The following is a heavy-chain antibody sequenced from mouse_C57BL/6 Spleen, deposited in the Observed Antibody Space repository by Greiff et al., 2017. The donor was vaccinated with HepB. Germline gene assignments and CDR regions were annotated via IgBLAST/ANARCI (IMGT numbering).Heavy chain of an antibody. D-gene: IGHD1-2*01. J-gene: IGHJ4*01. CDR2: IDPSDSYT. V-gene: IGHV1-69*01. CDR3: ARNFITTAMDY. CDR1: GYTFTSYW. Sequence: QVQLQQPGAELVMPGASVKLSCKASGYTFTSYWMHWVKQRPGQGLEWIGEIDPSDSYTNYNQKFKGKSTLTVDKSSSTAYMQLSSLTSEDSAVYYCARNFITTAMDYWGQGTSVTVSS.